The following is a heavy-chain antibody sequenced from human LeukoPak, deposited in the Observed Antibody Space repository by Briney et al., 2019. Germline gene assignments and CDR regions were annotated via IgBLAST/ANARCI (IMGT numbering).Heavy chain of an antibody. D-gene: IGHD3-16*01. CDR2: ISAYNGNT. J-gene: IGHJ4*02. V-gene: IGHV1-18*01. Sequence: ASVKVSCKASGYTFTSYGISWVRQAPGQGLEWMGWISAYNGNTNYAQKLQGRVTMTTDTSTSTAYMELRSLRSDDTAAYYCARDPAYDYVWGSYNYFDYWGQGTLVTVSS. CDR3: ARDPAYDYVWGSYNYFDY. CDR1: GYTFTSYG.